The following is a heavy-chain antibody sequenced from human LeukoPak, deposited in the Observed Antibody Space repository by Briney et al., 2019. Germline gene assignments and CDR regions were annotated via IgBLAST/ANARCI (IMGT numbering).Heavy chain of an antibody. J-gene: IGHJ1*01. CDR1: PHYFINFW. Sequence: GESLKISCQDSPHYFINFWIGWVRQMPGKGLEWMGIIYPADSDTRYNPSFQGHVTISADRSASTACLQWHSLKASDTAIYYCARGINDEYFQSWGQGTLVTVSS. D-gene: IGHD2/OR15-2a*01. CDR2: IYPADSDT. V-gene: IGHV5-51*01. CDR3: ARGINDEYFQS.